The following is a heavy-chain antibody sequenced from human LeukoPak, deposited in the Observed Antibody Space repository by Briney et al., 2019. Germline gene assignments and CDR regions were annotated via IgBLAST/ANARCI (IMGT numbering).Heavy chain of an antibody. Sequence: GGSLRLSCAASGFSFMSYGMHWVRQAPGKGLERVGVISYDGRRKDYADSVKGRFTISRDNSKDTVYLQMNSLRAEDTAVYYCAKRPSDYGDYVSYFDYWGQGTLVTVSS. J-gene: IGHJ4*02. CDR3: AKRPSDYGDYVSYFDY. CDR1: GFSFMSYG. CDR2: ISYDGRRK. D-gene: IGHD4-17*01. V-gene: IGHV3-30*18.